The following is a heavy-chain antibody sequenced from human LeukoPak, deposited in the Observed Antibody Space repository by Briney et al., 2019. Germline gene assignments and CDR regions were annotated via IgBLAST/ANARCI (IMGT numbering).Heavy chain of an antibody. D-gene: IGHD6-6*01. CDR3: AKTPNAFVRGGYYFEY. J-gene: IGHJ4*02. CDR1: GGSFSGYY. Sequence: SETLSLTCAVYGGSFSGYYWTWIRQPPGKGLEWIGEINHSGSTNYNPSLKSRVTISVDTSKNQFSLKLSSVTAADTAVYYCAKTPNAFVRGGYYFEYWGQGTLVTVSS. CDR2: INHSGST. V-gene: IGHV4-34*01.